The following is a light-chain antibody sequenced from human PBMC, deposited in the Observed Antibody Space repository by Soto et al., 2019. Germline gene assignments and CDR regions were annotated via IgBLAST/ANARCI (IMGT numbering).Light chain of an antibody. CDR3: CSYAGSSYV. CDR2: DVS. V-gene: IGLV2-11*01. J-gene: IGLJ1*01. Sequence: QSVLTQPRSVSGSHGQSVTISCTGTSSDVGGYNYVSWYQQHPDKAPKLMIYDVSKRPSGVPDRFSGSKSGNTASLTISGLQAEDEADYYCCSYAGSSYVFGTGTKVTVL. CDR1: SSDVGGYNY.